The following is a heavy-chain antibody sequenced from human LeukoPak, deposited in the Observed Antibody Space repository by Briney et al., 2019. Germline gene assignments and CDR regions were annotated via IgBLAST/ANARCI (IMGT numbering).Heavy chain of an antibody. Sequence: SETLSLTCTVSGGSISSHYWNWIRQPPGKGLEWIGYIYYSGSTNYNPSLKSRVTISVDTSKNPFSLKLSSVTAADTAVYYCARVSSYSGSYAAFDYWGQGTLVTVSS. D-gene: IGHD1-26*01. CDR1: GGSISSHY. CDR2: IYYSGST. J-gene: IGHJ4*02. CDR3: ARVSSYSGSYAAFDY. V-gene: IGHV4-59*11.